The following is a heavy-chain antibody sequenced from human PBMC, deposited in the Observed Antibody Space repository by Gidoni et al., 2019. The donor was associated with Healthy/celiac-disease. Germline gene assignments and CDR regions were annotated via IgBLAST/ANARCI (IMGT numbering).Heavy chain of an antibody. CDR3: ARDRSGRVGAHPFDY. V-gene: IGHV3-11*06. CDR2: ISSSSSYT. J-gene: IGHJ4*02. CDR1: GFPFSDYY. Sequence: QVQLVESGGGLVKPGGSLRLSCAASGFPFSDYYMRWIRQAPGKGLEWVSYISSSSSYTNYADSVKGRFTISRDNAKNSLYLQMNSLRAEDTAVYYCARDRSGRVGAHPFDYWGQGTLVTVSS. D-gene: IGHD1-26*01.